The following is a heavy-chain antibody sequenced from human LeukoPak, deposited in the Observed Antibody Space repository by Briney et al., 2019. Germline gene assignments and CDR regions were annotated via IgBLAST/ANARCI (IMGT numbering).Heavy chain of an antibody. V-gene: IGHV4-39*07. D-gene: IGHD5-24*01. CDR2: IYYNLST. Sequence: SETLSLTCIVSGDTIDTRHFYWTWIRQPPGKGLEWIGSIYYNLSTSYNPSLLSRGTISVDTSKNQFSLRLTSATAADTAMYYCAKGGDAYKVGNYWGPGTMVTVSS. CDR3: AKGGDAYKVGNY. CDR1: GDTIDTRHFY. J-gene: IGHJ1*01.